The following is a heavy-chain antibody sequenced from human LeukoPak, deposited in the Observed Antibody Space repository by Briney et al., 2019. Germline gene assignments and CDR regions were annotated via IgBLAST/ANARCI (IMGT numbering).Heavy chain of an antibody. Sequence: GGSLRLSCAASGFTFSSYAMGWVRQAPGKGLEWVSSISGSGGSTYYADSVKGRFTISRDNSKNTLYLQMNSLRAEDTAVYYCARGRWELLCPFDYWGQGTLVTVSS. J-gene: IGHJ4*02. CDR1: GFTFSSYA. V-gene: IGHV3-23*01. CDR3: ARGRWELLCPFDY. D-gene: IGHD1-26*01. CDR2: ISGSGGST.